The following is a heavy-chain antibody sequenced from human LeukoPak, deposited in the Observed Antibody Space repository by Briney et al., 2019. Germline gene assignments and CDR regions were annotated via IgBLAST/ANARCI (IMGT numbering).Heavy chain of an antibody. CDR2: IYTSGST. CDR3: ARGAHSWFGESPGAYYFDY. V-gene: IGHV4-4*07. CDR1: GGSISSYY. Sequence: SETLSLTCTVSGGSISSYYWSWIRQPAGKGLEWIGRIYTSGSTNYNPSLKSRVTISVDTSKNQFSLKLSSVTAADTAVYYCARGAHSWFGESPGAYYFDYWGQGTLVTVSS. J-gene: IGHJ4*02. D-gene: IGHD3-10*01.